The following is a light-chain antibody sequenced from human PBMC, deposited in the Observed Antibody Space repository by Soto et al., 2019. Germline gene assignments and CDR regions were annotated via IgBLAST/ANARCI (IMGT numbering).Light chain of an antibody. CDR2: AAS. J-gene: IGKJ5*01. Sequence: DIQMTQSPSSVSASVGDRVTITCRARQGISSWLAWYQKKPGKAPKLLIYAASSLQSGVPSRFSGGGSGTEFTLTISRLQPEDFATYDGQQSNSFPITCGQGTRLEIK. CDR3: QQSNSFPIT. V-gene: IGKV1D-12*01. CDR1: QGISSW.